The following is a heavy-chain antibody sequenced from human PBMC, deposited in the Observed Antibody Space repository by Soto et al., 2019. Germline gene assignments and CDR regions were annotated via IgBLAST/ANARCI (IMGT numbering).Heavy chain of an antibody. CDR1: GFTFSSYA. CDR2: IRGSGGST. D-gene: IGHD2-15*01. V-gene: IGHV3-23*01. J-gene: IGHJ4*02. CDR3: AKDRGYCSGGSCYGDDY. Sequence: GGSLRLSCAASGFTFSSYAMSWVRQAPGKGLEWVSAIRGSGGSTYYADSVKGRFTISRDNSKNTLYLQMNSLRAEDTAVYYCAKDRGYCSGGSCYGDDYWGQGTLVTVSS.